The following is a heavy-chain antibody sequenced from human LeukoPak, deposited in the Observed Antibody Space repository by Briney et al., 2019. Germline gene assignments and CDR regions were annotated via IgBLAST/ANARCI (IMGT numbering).Heavy chain of an antibody. J-gene: IGHJ3*02. V-gene: IGHV4-59*01. CDR3: ASLPGVGYCTSTSCYALYAFDI. CDR2: ISYSGNT. CDR1: GGSISSYY. Sequence: PSETLSLTWTVSGGSISSYYWSWSRQPPGKGLGWDGYISYSGNTNFNPSLYSRITISVDPSKNQFSLDLSYVTAAHTAVYYCASLPGVGYCTSTSCYALYAFDIWGQGTKVTVSS. D-gene: IGHD2-2*01.